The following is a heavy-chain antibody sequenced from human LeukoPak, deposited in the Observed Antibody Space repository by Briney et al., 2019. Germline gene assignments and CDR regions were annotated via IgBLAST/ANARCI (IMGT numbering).Heavy chain of an antibody. CDR1: GFKFADFD. CDR2: IKSKTDGGTT. CDR3: TTDYKAAAGTWNY. J-gene: IGHJ4*02. V-gene: IGHV3-15*01. D-gene: IGHD6-13*01. Sequence: GGSLRLSCSVSGFKFADFDMSWLRQAPGKGLEWVGRIKSKTDGGTTDYAAPVKGRFTISRDDSKNTLYLQMNSLKTEDTAVYYCTTDYKAAAGTWNYWGQGTLVTVSS.